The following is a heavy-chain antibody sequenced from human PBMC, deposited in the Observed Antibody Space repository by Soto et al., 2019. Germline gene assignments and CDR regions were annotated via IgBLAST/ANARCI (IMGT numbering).Heavy chain of an antibody. V-gene: IGHV2-5*02. CDR3: APSKGGHPYDY. J-gene: IGHJ4*02. CDR1: GFSLSTSGVG. Sequence: QITLKESGPPLVKPTQTLTLTCTFSGFSLSTSGVGVGWIRQPPGKALEWLALIYWDDDKRYSPSLKSRLTXTXXPPKAQVVPTMTNMDPVDTATYYCAPSKGGHPYDYWGQGTLVTVSS. D-gene: IGHD2-15*01. CDR2: IYWDDDK.